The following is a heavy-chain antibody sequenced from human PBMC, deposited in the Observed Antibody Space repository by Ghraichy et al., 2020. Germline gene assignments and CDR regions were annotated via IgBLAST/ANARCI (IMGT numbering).Heavy chain of an antibody. J-gene: IGHJ4*02. D-gene: IGHD3-10*01. CDR3: ARDYQKFGFGELYYFDY. CDR2: ISYDGSNK. Sequence: GGSLRLSCAASGFTFSSYAMHWVRQAPGKGLEWVAVISYDGSNKYYADSVKGRFTISRDNSKNTLYLQMNSLRAEDTAVYYCARDYQKFGFGELYYFDYWGQGTLVTVSS. CDR1: GFTFSSYA. V-gene: IGHV3-30-3*01.